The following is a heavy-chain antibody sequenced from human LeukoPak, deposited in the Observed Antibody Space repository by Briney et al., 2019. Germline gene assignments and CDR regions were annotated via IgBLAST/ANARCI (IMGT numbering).Heavy chain of an antibody. CDR1: GFSFSSYN. Sequence: GGSLRLSCAASGFSFSSYNMNWVRQTPGKGLEWVSSITSSSTYTFYADSVKGRFTVSRDNARNSLYLQMNSLRAEDTALYYCARVRVVWDLDDAFDIWGQGTMAIVSS. CDR3: ARVRVVWDLDDAFDI. CDR2: ITSSSTYT. J-gene: IGHJ3*02. V-gene: IGHV3-21*04. D-gene: IGHD1-26*01.